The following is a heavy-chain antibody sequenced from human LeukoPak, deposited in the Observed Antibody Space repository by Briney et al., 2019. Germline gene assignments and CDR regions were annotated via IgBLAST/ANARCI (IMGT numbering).Heavy chain of an antibody. J-gene: IGHJ4*02. CDR1: GGSISSSSYY. D-gene: IGHD3-22*01. Sequence: SSETLSLTCTVSGGSISSSSYYWGWIRQPPGKGLEWIGSIYYSGSTYYNPSLKSRVTISVDTSKNQFSLKLSSVTAADTAVYYCARDLYYYNSSGYFDYWGQGTLVTVSS. CDR3: ARDLYYYNSSGYFDY. CDR2: IYYSGST. V-gene: IGHV4-39*07.